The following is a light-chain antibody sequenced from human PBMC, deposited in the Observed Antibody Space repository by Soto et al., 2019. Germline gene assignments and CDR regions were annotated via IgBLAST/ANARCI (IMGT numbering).Light chain of an antibody. CDR2: GAF. CDR3: QQYGSAPRT. Sequence: PGEIATLSCRASPSVSSNFVAWYQQKPGQAPRLLISGAFNRATGVPDRFSGGGSGTDFTLTISRLEAEDFAVYYCQQYGSAPRTFGQGTKVDIK. J-gene: IGKJ1*01. CDR1: PSVSSNF. V-gene: IGKV3-20*01.